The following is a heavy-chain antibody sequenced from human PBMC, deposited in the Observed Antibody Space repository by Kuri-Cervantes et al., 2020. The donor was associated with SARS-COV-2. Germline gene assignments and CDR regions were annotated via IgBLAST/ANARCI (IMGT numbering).Heavy chain of an antibody. J-gene: IGHJ6*03. CDR3: ARAVGSSSAGDYSMDV. Sequence: GESLKISCAASGFTFSFHSMNWVRQAPGKGLEWVSSISSSSTYIYYPDSVKGRFTNSRDNAKNSLFLQMNSLRADDTAVYYCARAVGSSSAGDYSMDVWGKGTTVTGSS. CDR1: GFTFSFHS. V-gene: IGHV3-21*01. D-gene: IGHD6-6*01. CDR2: ISSSSTYI.